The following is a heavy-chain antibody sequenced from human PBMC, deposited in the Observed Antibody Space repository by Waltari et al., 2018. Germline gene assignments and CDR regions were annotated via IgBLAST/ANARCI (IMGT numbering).Heavy chain of an antibody. Sequence: QVQLQESGPGLVKPSQTLSLTCTVSGGSISSGSYYWSWIRQPAGKGLEWIGYIYTSGSTNYNPSLKSRVTISVDTSKNQFSLKLSSVTAADTAVYYCARQGGWSSSWYGASARWDFDYWGQGTLVTVSS. D-gene: IGHD6-13*01. CDR2: IYTSGST. J-gene: IGHJ4*02. V-gene: IGHV4-61*09. CDR3: ARQGGWSSSWYGASARWDFDY. CDR1: GGSISSGSYY.